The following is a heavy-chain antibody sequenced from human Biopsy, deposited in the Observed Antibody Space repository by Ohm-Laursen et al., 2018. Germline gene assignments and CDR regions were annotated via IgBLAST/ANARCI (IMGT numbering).Heavy chain of an antibody. J-gene: IGHJ4*02. CDR1: DNSINKYY. CDR2: ILFSGDT. Sequence: SQTLSLTCTVTDNSINKYYWSWLRQPAGRGLEYIGRILFSGDTNPDYNPSVKSRVTMSVDTSKNQFSLRLSSVTAADTAVYYCASLGRYCSGENCYGIDYWGQGTLVTVSS. CDR3: ASLGRYCSGENCYGIDY. V-gene: IGHV4-4*07. D-gene: IGHD2-15*01.